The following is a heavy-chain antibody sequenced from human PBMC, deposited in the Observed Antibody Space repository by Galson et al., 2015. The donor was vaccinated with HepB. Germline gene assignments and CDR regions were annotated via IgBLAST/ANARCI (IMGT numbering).Heavy chain of an antibody. CDR1: GFTFSSYA. J-gene: IGHJ4*02. Sequence: SLRLSCAASGFTFSSYAMHWVRQAPGKGLEWVANIKQDGSEKYYVDSVKGRFTISRDNAKNSLYLQMNSLRAEDTAVYYCAGGSPLTAMVNQVGDYWGQGTLVTVSS. D-gene: IGHD5-18*01. V-gene: IGHV3-7*01. CDR2: IKQDGSEK. CDR3: AGGSPLTAMVNQVGDY.